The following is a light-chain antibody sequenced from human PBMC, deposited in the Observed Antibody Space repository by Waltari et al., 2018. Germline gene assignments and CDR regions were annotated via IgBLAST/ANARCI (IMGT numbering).Light chain of an antibody. CDR3: QQSYRTPYT. J-gene: IGKJ2*01. Sequence: DIQMTQSPSSLSASVGDRATFTCRASQRINRYVCWYQRKPGKGPNLLIYGASSLQSGVPPRFSGSGFGTDFNLTITSPYRDDVATYFCQQSYRTPYTFGQGTKLEI. CDR2: GAS. CDR1: QRINRY. V-gene: IGKV1-39*01.